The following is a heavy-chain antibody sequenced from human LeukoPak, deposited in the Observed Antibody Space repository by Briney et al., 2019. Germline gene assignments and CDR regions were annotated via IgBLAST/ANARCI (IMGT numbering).Heavy chain of an antibody. CDR3: ARRGVVIRVILVGFHKEAYYFYS. CDR2: ISRSGGGT. J-gene: IGHJ4*02. CDR1: GITLSNYA. Sequence: GGSLRLSCAVSGITLSNYAMTWVRQAPGKGLEWVAGISRSGGGTNYADSVKGRFTISRDNYKNTLYPQMNSLGAEDTAGYFCARRGVVIRVILVGFHKEAYYFYSWGQGALVTVSS. D-gene: IGHD3-22*01. V-gene: IGHV3-23*01.